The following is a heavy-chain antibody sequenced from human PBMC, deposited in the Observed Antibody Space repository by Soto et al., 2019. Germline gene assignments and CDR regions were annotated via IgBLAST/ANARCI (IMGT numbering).Heavy chain of an antibody. CDR2: LNGGVDGT. CDR1: GFTALSYA. Sequence: QVRLIQSGPEMMQPGASVRVSCTASGFTALSYAFHWVRQAPGQGPEWLGWLNGGVDGTSYSQRLQGRVTISRDTSTNTVYLEVKSLTSEDTAVYYCAREVKGVTSFDYWAQGTLVTVSS. CDR3: AREVKGVTSFDY. V-gene: IGHV1-3*01. D-gene: IGHD3-10*01. J-gene: IGHJ4*02.